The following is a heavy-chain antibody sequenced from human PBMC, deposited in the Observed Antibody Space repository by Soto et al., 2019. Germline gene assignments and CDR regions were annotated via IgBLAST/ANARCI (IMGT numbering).Heavy chain of an antibody. D-gene: IGHD6-19*01. CDR3: AHRRGGWSLRVDWFDP. Sequence: SGPTLVNPTQTLTLTCTFSGFSLSTSKVGVGWIRQPPGKALEWLALIYWNDDTRYSPSLKNRLTITKDTSKNQVVLTMTNMDPVDTATYYCAHRRGGWSLRVDWFDPWGQGTLVTVSS. CDR2: IYWNDDT. V-gene: IGHV2-5*01. J-gene: IGHJ5*02. CDR1: GFSLSTSKVG.